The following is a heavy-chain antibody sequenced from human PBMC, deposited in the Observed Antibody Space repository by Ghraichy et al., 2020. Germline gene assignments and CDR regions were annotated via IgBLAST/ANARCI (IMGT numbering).Heavy chain of an antibody. Sequence: GESLNISCKGSGYSFTSYWIGWVRQMPGKGLEWMGIIYPGDSDTRYSPSFQGQVTISADKSISTAYLQWSSLKASDTAMYYCARQGGMYYYDSSGYPYYYYYMDVWGKGTTVTVSS. CDR1: GYSFTSYW. J-gene: IGHJ6*03. CDR3: ARQGGMYYYDSSGYPYYYYYMDV. V-gene: IGHV5-51*01. D-gene: IGHD3-22*01. CDR2: IYPGDSDT.